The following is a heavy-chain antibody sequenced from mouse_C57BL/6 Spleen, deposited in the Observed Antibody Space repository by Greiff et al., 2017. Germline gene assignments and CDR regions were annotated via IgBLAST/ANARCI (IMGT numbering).Heavy chain of an antibody. V-gene: IGHV1-61*01. CDR3: ARGEAGTDFDY. Sequence: QVQLQQPGAELVRPGSSVKLSCKASGYTFTSYWMDWVKQRPGQGLEWIGNIYPSDSETHYNQKFKDKATLTVDKSSSTAYMQLSSLTSEDSAVYYCARGEAGTDFDYWGQGTTLTVSS. CDR1: GYTFTSYW. CDR2: IYPSDSET. J-gene: IGHJ2*01. D-gene: IGHD4-1*01.